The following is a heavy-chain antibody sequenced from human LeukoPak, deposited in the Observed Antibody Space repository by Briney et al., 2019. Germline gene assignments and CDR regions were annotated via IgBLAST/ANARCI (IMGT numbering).Heavy chain of an antibody. V-gene: IGHV1-2*04. CDR1: GGTFSSYA. CDR2: INPNSGGT. CDR3: ARVSLTGYPHDAFDI. D-gene: IGHD3-9*01. Sequence: ASVKVSCKASGGTFSSYAISWVRQAPGQGLEWMGWINPNSGGTNYAQKFQGWVTMTRDTSISTAYMELSRLRSDDTAVYYCARVSLTGYPHDAFDIWGQGTMVTVSS. J-gene: IGHJ3*02.